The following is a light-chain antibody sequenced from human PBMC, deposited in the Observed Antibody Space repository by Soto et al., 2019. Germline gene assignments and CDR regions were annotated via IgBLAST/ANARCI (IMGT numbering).Light chain of an antibody. Sequence: SSELTQAPSVSVAPGKTARITCGGNNIGSKSVHWYQQKSGQAPVLVIFYDSDRPSGIPGRFSGSNSGNTATLIINRVEAEDEADYYCRVWASSRNHVIFGGGTKLTVL. V-gene: IGLV3-21*04. CDR3: RVWASSRNHVI. CDR1: NIGSKS. CDR2: YDS. J-gene: IGLJ2*01.